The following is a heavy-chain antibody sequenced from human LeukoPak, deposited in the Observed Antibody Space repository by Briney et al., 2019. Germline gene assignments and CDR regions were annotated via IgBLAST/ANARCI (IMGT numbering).Heavy chain of an antibody. CDR3: ARGRGRYYGMDV. CDR1: GGSFSGYY. J-gene: IGHJ6*02. D-gene: IGHD3-10*01. V-gene: IGHV4-34*01. Sequence: SETLPLTCAVYGGSFSGYYWSWIRQPPGKGLEWIGEINHSGSTNYNPSLKSRVSTSVDTSKNQFSLKLSSVTAADTAVYYCARGRGRYYGMDVWSQGTTVTVSS. CDR2: INHSGST.